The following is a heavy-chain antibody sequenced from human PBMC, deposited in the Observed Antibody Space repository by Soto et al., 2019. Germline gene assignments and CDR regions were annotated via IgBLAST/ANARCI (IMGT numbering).Heavy chain of an antibody. CDR1: GGTFSSYA. J-gene: IGHJ6*02. Sequence: ASVKVSCKASGGTFSSYAISWVRQAPGQGLEWMGGIIPIFGTANYAQKFQGRVTITADESTSTAYMELSSLRSEDTAVYYCALTHSSSCYVATYYYYGMDVWGQGTTVTVSS. V-gene: IGHV1-69*13. CDR2: IIPIFGTA. D-gene: IGHD6-13*01. CDR3: ALTHSSSCYVATYYYYGMDV.